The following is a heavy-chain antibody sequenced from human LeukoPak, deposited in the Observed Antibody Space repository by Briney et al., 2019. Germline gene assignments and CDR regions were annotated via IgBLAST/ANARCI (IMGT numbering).Heavy chain of an antibody. J-gene: IGHJ4*02. Sequence: PGGSLRLSRAASGXAFSGHWMGWVRQAPGKGLEWVANIKQDGSEKYYVDSVKGRFTISRDNAKNSLYLQMNSLRAEDTAVYYCTRGRPLGYWGQGTLVTVSS. D-gene: IGHD3-16*01. V-gene: IGHV3-7*05. CDR2: IKQDGSEK. CDR1: GXAFSGHW. CDR3: TRGRPLGY.